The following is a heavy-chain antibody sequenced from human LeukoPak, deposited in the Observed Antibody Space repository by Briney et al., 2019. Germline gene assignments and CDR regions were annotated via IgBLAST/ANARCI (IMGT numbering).Heavy chain of an antibody. CDR3: ARDATPQYSSGWVFFDY. V-gene: IGHV3-48*03. D-gene: IGHD6-19*01. Sequence: GGSLRLSCAASRFIFSSYEMNWVRQAPGKGLEWLSYICSSGDIIHYADSVKGRFTISRDNAKNALYLQMNSLRAEDTAVYYCARDATPQYSSGWVFFDYWGLGTLVTVSS. CDR2: ICSSGDII. CDR1: RFIFSSYE. J-gene: IGHJ4*02.